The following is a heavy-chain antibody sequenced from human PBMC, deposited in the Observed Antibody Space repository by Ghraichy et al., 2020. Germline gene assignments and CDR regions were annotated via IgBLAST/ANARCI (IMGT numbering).Heavy chain of an antibody. D-gene: IGHD2-2*01. CDR1: GFTFRNYW. Sequence: GESLNISCAGSGFTFRNYWMYWVRQVPGKGPLWISVINSDGSSTNYADSVKGPFTISRDNAENMVYLQMNSLRADDTAVYYCLRELTSPPSHWGQGTLVTVSS. CDR3: LRELTSPPSH. CDR2: INSDGSST. J-gene: IGHJ4*02. V-gene: IGHV3-74*01.